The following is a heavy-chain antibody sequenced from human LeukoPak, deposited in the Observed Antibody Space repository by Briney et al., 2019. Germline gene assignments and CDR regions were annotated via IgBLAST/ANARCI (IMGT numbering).Heavy chain of an antibody. V-gene: IGHV1-18*01. CDR1: GYTFTSYG. Sequence: ASVSVSCKTSGYTFTSYGISWVRQAPGQGLEWMGWISAYNGNTNYAQKLQGRVTMTTDTSTSTAYMELRSLRSDDTAVYYCARVHSVVVPAAIAYWGQGTLVTVSS. D-gene: IGHD2-2*01. J-gene: IGHJ4*02. CDR2: ISAYNGNT. CDR3: ARVHSVVVPAAIAY.